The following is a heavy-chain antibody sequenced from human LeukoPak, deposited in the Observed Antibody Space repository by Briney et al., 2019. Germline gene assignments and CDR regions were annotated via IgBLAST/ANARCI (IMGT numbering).Heavy chain of an antibody. V-gene: IGHV1-69*05. Sequence: ASVKVSCKASGGTFSSYAISWVRQAPGQGLEWMGRIIPIFGTANYAQKFQGRVTITTDESTSTAYMELSSLRSEDTAVYYCASHVTSAFDIWGQGTMVTVSS. D-gene: IGHD3-16*01. J-gene: IGHJ3*02. CDR2: IIPIFGTA. CDR3: ASHVTSAFDI. CDR1: GGTFSSYA.